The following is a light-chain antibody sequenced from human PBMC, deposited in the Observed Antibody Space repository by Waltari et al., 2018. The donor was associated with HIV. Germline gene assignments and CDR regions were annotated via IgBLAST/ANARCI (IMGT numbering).Light chain of an antibody. CDR2: LGS. CDR3: MQAHQMPIT. Sequence: EIVMTKSPLSLAVTPGEPASISCRSSESLLRDNGHNYLDWFLQKPGQSPQLLIYLGSMRASGVPDRFRGSGSGTDFTLRISKVEAEDVGTYYCMQAHQMPITFGPGTKLHIK. V-gene: IGKV2-28*01. J-gene: IGKJ3*01. CDR1: ESLLRDNGHNY.